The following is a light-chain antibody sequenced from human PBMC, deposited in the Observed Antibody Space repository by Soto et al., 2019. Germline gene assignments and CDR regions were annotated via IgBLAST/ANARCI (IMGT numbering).Light chain of an antibody. CDR1: SSNIGAGSD. CDR2: GNS. J-gene: IGLJ2*01. V-gene: IGLV1-40*01. CDR3: QSYDSSLSGVV. Sequence: QSVLTQPPSVSGAPGQRVTISCTGSSSNIGAGSDVHWYQQLPGTAPKLLIYGNSNRPSGVPDRFSGSKSGTSASLAITGLQAEDEADDYCQSYDSSLSGVVFGGGTKLTV.